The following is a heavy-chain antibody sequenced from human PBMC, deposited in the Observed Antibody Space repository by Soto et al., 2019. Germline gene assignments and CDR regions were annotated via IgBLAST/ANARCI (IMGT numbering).Heavy chain of an antibody. CDR2: INPDGSST. Sequence: GGSLRLSCAASGFTFSSYWMHWVRQAPGKGLVWVSRINPDGSSTSYADSVKGRFTISRDNAKSTLFLQMHSLGADDTAVYYCARTGDYSFDYCGPGPLGTVAS. CDR1: GFTFSSYW. V-gene: IGHV3-74*01. CDR3: ARTGDYSFDY. D-gene: IGHD2-21*02. J-gene: IGHJ4*02.